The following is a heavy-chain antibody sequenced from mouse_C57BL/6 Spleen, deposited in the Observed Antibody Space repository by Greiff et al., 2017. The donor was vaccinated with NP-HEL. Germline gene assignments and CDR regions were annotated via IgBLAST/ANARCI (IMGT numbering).Heavy chain of an antibody. CDR2: IWSDGST. CDR3: ARHEGGYYWYFDV. V-gene: IGHV2-6-1*01. J-gene: IGHJ1*03. Sequence: QVQLQQSGPGLVAPSQSLSITCTVSGFSLTSYGVHWVRQPPGKGLEWLVVIWSDGSTTYNSALKSRLSISKDNSKSQVFLKMNSLQTDDTAMYYCARHEGGYYWYFDVWGTGTTVTVSS. D-gene: IGHD1-1*02. CDR1: GFSLTSYG.